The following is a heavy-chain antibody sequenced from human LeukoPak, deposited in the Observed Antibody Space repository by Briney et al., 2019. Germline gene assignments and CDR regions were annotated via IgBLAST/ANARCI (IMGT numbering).Heavy chain of an antibody. Sequence: SETLSLTCAVSGGSISSADFYWSWIRQHPGKGLEWIGFIYYSGSANYNPSLKSRVTISVDKSKNQFSLKLSSVTAADTAVYYCAMGYCSSTSCRTNWFDPWGQGTLVTVSS. CDR3: AMGYCSSTSCRTNWFDP. J-gene: IGHJ5*02. CDR2: IYYSGSA. CDR1: GGSISSADFY. D-gene: IGHD2-2*01. V-gene: IGHV4-31*11.